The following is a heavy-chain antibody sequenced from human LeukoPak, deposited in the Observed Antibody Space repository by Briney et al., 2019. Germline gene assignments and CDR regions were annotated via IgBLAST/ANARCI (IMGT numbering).Heavy chain of an antibody. CDR1: GGSVSSGSYY. CDR3: ARSATVTTNPFDY. D-gene: IGHD4-17*01. V-gene: IGHV4-61*01. Sequence: SETLSLTCTVSGGSVSSGSYYWSWIRQPPGKGLEWIGYIYYSGSTNYNPSLKSRVTISVDASKNQFSLKLSSVTAADTAVYYSARSATVTTNPFDYWGQGTLVTVSS. J-gene: IGHJ4*02. CDR2: IYYSGST.